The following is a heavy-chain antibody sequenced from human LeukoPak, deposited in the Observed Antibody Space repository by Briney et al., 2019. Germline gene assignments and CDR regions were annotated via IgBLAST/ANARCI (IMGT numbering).Heavy chain of an antibody. CDR2: INHSGST. CDR3: ARGPRITMIVVVKAAFDY. J-gene: IGHJ4*02. V-gene: IGHV4-34*01. D-gene: IGHD3-22*01. CDR1: GGSFSGYY. Sequence: SETLSLTCAVYGGSFSGYYWSWIRQPPGKGLEWIGEINHSGSTNYNPSLKSRVTISVDTSKNQFSLKLSSVTAADTAVYYCARGPRITMIVVVKAAFDYWGQGTLVTVSS.